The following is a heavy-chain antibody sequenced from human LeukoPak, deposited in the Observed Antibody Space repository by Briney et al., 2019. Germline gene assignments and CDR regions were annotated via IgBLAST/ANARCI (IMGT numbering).Heavy chain of an antibody. CDR3: ASMNYDFWSGYYRDV. CDR2: SYHSGST. CDR1: GGSLSSHF. D-gene: IGHD3-3*01. Sequence: PLEALSLTCIHSGGSLSSHFWCWIRQTPGRGRAWIGYSYHSGSTNYNPQLKTRVTIAVDTSKNQCALKLSFVPAADTAGYYCASMNYDFWSGYYRDVWGKGTTV. J-gene: IGHJ6*03. V-gene: IGHV4-59*11.